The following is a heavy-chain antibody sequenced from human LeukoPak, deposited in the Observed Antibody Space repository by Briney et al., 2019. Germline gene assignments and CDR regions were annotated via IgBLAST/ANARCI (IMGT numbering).Heavy chain of an antibody. D-gene: IGHD5-24*01. Sequence: GGSLRLSCAASGFTFSSYAMHWVRQAPDKGLEWVAVISYDGSNKYYADSVKGRFTISRDNSKNTLYLQMDSLRPGDTALYYCAKDPDGYWGQGTLVTVSS. J-gene: IGHJ4*02. CDR2: ISYDGSNK. CDR3: AKDPDGY. CDR1: GFTFSSYA. V-gene: IGHV3-30-3*01.